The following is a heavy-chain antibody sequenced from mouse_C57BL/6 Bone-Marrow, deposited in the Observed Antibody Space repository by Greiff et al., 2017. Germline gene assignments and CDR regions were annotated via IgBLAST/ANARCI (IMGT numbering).Heavy chain of an antibody. CDR2: INPSSGYT. V-gene: IGHV1-7*01. D-gene: IGHD2-1*01. Sequence: VKLQESGAELAKPGASVKLSCKASGYTFTSYWMHWVKQRPGQGLEWIGYINPSSGYTKYNQKFKDKATFTADKSSSTAYMPLSSLTYEDSAVYYCARRLYYGYYYAMDYWGQGTSVTVSS. CDR3: ARRLYYGYYYAMDY. J-gene: IGHJ4*01. CDR1: GYTFTSYW.